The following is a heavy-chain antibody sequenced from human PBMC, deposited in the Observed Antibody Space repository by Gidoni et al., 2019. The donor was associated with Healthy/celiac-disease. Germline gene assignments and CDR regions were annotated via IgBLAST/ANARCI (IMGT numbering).Heavy chain of an antibody. V-gene: IGHV3-11*06. CDR1: GFTFSDYY. CDR2: ISSSSSYT. CDR3: ARDLGWGYGTNAFDI. D-gene: IGHD7-27*01. J-gene: IGHJ3*02. Sequence: QVQLVESGGGLVKPGGSLRLSCAASGFTFSDYYMSWIRQAPGKGLEWVSYISSSSSYTNYADSVKGRFTISRDNAKNSLYLQMNSLRAEDTAVYYCARDLGWGYGTNAFDIWGQGTMVTVSS.